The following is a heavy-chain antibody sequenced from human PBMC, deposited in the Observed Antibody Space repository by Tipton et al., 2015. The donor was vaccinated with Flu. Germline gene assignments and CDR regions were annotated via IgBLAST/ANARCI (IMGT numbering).Heavy chain of an antibody. CDR1: GGSISPYY. J-gene: IGHJ4*02. V-gene: IGHV4-59*01. D-gene: IGHD2-2*01. CDR3: ARDTSLVPAAMIY. Sequence: TLSLTCTVSGGSISPYYWSWIRQPPGKGLEWIGWIYYSGITNYNPSLKSRVALSVDTSRNQLSLKMSFVTAADTAVYYCARDTSLVPAAMIYWGQGTLVTVSS. CDR2: IYYSGIT.